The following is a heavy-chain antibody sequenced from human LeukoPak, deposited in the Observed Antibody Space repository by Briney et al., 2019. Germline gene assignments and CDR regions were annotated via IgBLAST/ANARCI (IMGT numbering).Heavy chain of an antibody. CDR2: IWYGGSKT. J-gene: IGHJ4*02. Sequence: PGGSLRLSCIASGFTFSSFGFHWVRQAPGKGVEWVALIWYGGSKTYYEDSVKGRFTISRDDSKSTLYLQMNSLRAEDTAVYYCARDRGSLSAGSENLDYWGQGALVTVSA. CDR1: GFTFSSFG. D-gene: IGHD1-26*01. CDR3: ARDRGSLSAGSENLDY. V-gene: IGHV3-33*01.